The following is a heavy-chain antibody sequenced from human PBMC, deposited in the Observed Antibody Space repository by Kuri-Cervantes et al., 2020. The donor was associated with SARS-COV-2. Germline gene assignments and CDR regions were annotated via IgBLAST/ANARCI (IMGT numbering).Heavy chain of an antibody. J-gene: IGHJ3*02. CDR2: ISYDGRNK. CDR3: ARDPVHYDFWSGYIGANAFGI. CDR1: GFTFSSYA. Sequence: GGSLRLSCAASGFTFSSYAMHWVRQAPGKGLEWVSPISYDGRNKYSADSVKGRFTISRDNSKNTLYLQRNSLRAEDTAVYYCARDPVHYDFWSGYIGANAFGIWAKGQWSPSPQ. V-gene: IGHV3-30*14. D-gene: IGHD3-3*01.